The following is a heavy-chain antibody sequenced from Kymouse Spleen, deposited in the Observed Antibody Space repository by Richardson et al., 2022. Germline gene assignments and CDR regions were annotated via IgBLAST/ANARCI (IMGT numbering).Heavy chain of an antibody. CDR3: AKDGYSSGWSYWYFDL. Sequence: QVQLVESGGGVVQPGRSLRLSCAASGFTFSSYGMHWVRQAPGKGLEWVAVISYDGSNKYYADSVKGRFTISRDNSKNTLYLQMNSLRAEDTAVYYCAKDGYSSGWSYWYFDLWGRGTLVTVSS. D-gene: IGHD6-19*01. CDR1: GFTFSSYG. V-gene: IGHV3-30*18. CDR2: ISYDGSNK. J-gene: IGHJ2*01.